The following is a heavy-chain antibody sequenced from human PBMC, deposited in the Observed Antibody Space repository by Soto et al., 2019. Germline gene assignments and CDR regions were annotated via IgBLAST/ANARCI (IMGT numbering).Heavy chain of an antibody. Sequence: GPTLVNPTQTLTLTCFFSGFSLTTGGVAVGWIRQPPGKALEWLALIYWNDDKRYSPSLKNRLTVTKDTSKNQVVLTLTNMDPVDTATYYCANKLRYLDAMDVWGQGTTVTVSS. J-gene: IGHJ6*02. D-gene: IGHD3-9*01. V-gene: IGHV2-5*01. CDR1: GFSLTTGGVA. CDR2: IYWNDDK. CDR3: ANKLRYLDAMDV.